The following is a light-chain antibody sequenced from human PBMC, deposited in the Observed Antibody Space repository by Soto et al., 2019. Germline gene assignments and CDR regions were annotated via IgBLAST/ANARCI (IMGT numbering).Light chain of an antibody. Sequence: QSVLTQSPSASASLGASVKLTCTRSSGHSTYANAWHQQQSEKGPRFLMKINSDGSHSKGDGFFDRFSGSSSGAERHLTIAILQSEDEAYYYSQSLGTGIQVFGGGTKLTVL. CDR2: INSDGSH. V-gene: IGLV4-69*01. J-gene: IGLJ3*02. CDR3: QSLGTGIQV. CDR1: SGHSTYA.